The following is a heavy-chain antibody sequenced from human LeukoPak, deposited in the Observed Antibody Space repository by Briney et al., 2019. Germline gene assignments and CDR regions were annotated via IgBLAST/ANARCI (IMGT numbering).Heavy chain of an antibody. D-gene: IGHD1-26*01. Sequence: GGSLRLSCAASGFSFSTYNMNWVRQAPGKGLEWVSSIATSSTYIYYADSVKGRFTISRDNAKNSLYLQMNSLRAEDTAVYYCARDPYSGSYGDYYYYYMDVWGKGTTVTISS. J-gene: IGHJ6*03. CDR3: ARDPYSGSYGDYYYYYMDV. CDR1: GFSFSTYN. V-gene: IGHV3-21*01. CDR2: IATSSTYI.